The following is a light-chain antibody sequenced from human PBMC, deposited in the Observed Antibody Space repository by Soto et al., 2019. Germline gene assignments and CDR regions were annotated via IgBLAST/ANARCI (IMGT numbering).Light chain of an antibody. CDR1: QSVTSN. J-gene: IGKJ5*01. V-gene: IGKV3-15*01. CDR3: QQYNNWPLT. Sequence: ERVMTQSPVTLSMSPGERATLSCRASQSVTSNLAWYQQKPGQAPRLLIYGASTRATGIPVRFSGSGSGTEFTLTISSLQSEDFAVYYCQQYNNWPLTFGQGTRLEIK. CDR2: GAS.